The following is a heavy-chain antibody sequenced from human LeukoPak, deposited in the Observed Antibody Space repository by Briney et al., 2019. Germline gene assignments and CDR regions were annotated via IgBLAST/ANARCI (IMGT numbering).Heavy chain of an antibody. CDR2: INHSGST. CDR1: GGSFSGYY. D-gene: IGHD3-22*01. Sequence: PSETLSLTCAVYGGSFSGYYWSWIRQPPGKGLEWIGEINHSGSTNYNPSLKSRVTISVDTSKNQFSLKLSSVTAADTAVYHCARRYDYRFYYYYGMDVWGQGTTVTVSS. V-gene: IGHV4-34*01. J-gene: IGHJ6*02. CDR3: ARRYDYRFYYYYGMDV.